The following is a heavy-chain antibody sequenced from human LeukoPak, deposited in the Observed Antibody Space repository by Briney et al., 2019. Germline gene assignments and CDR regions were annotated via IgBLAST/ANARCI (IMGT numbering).Heavy chain of an antibody. CDR3: ARDKKAPYYYDSSGYYSHLDY. V-gene: IGHV3-11*01. CDR2: ISSSGSTV. D-gene: IGHD3-22*01. J-gene: IGHJ4*02. Sequence: GGSLRLSCAASGFTFSDYYMSWIRRAPGKGLEWVSYISSSGSTVYYADSVKGRFTISRDNAKNSLYLQMNSLRAEDTAVYYCARDKKAPYYYDSSGYYSHLDYWGQGTLVTVSS. CDR1: GFTFSDYY.